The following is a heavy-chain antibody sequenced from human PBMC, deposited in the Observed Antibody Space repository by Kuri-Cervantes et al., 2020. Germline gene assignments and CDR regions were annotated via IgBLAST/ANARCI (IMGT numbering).Heavy chain of an antibody. Sequence: GESLKISCAASGFTFSSYAMHWVRQAPGKGLEWVAVISYDGSNKYYADSVKGRFTISRDNSKNTLYPQMNSLRAEDTAVYYCARGRGNGGKIEYNWFDPWGQGTLVTVSS. J-gene: IGHJ5*02. CDR3: ARGRGNGGKIEYNWFDP. CDR1: GFTFSSYA. D-gene: IGHD2-8*01. V-gene: IGHV3-30-3*01. CDR2: ISYDGSNK.